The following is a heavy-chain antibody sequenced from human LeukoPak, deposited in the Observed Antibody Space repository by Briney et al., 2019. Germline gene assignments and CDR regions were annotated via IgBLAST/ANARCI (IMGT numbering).Heavy chain of an antibody. CDR2: INHRVST. V-gene: IGHV4-34*01. CDR3: ERVRGRRRAYGSGQQEAPNAFDI. CDR1: GGPFSGYY. D-gene: IGHD3-10*01. J-gene: IGHJ3*02. Sequence: ADTLSLTFAVHGGPFSGYYWSWIGQPPGKGREGIGEINHRVSTNYNPSLKSRGTISVDTSKNQFCLKLSSVTAADTDVYYSERVRGRRRAYGSGQQEAPNAFDIWGQGTLVTVSS.